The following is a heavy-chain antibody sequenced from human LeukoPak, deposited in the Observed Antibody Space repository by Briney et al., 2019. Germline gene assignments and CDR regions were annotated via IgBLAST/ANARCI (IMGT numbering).Heavy chain of an antibody. V-gene: IGHV5-51*01. J-gene: IGHJ3*02. CDR1: GSSFTSYW. D-gene: IGHD3-22*01. CDR2: IYPGDSDT. Sequence: GESLKISCKGSGSSFTSYWIGWVRQMPGKGLEWMGIIYPGDSDTRYSPSFQGQVTISADKSISTAYLQWSSLKASDTAMYYCARPTDRSGYSHDAFDIWGQGTMVTVSS. CDR3: ARPTDRSGYSHDAFDI.